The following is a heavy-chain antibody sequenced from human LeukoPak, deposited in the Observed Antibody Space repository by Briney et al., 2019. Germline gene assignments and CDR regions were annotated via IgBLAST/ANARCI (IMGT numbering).Heavy chain of an antibody. Sequence: ASVTVSFKASVYTFTDYYMHWVRQAPGQGLEWMGWVIPSSGGTTYAEKFQDRVAMTRDTSISTAYMELTRLTSDDTAVYYCAPFNHDQNMFDQWGQGTLVTVSS. J-gene: IGHJ4*02. CDR2: VIPSSGGT. D-gene: IGHD2/OR15-2a*01. CDR3: APFNHDQNMFDQ. CDR1: VYTFTDYY. V-gene: IGHV1-2*02.